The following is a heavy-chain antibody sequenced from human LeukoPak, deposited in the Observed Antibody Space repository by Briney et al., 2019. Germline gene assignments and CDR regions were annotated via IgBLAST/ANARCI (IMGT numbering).Heavy chain of an antibody. Sequence: GGSLRLSCAASGFTFSNYAMTWVRQAPGKGLEWVSVISSGGGNTHYADSVKGRFTISRDNSKNTLYLQMNSLRADDTAVYYCAKFTVETAGVFESWGQGTLVAVSS. CDR2: ISSGGGNT. CDR3: AKFTVETAGVFES. D-gene: IGHD5-18*01. J-gene: IGHJ4*02. V-gene: IGHV3-23*01. CDR1: GFTFSNYA.